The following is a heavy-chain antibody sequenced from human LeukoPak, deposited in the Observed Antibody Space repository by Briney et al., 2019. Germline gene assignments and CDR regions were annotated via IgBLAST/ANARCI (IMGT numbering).Heavy chain of an antibody. J-gene: IGHJ5*02. V-gene: IGHV3-23*01. CDR3: AKNLRGNYDTLTAFDP. Sequence: GGSLRLSCAASGFIFSNYAMAWVRQAPRKGLEWVSAITGTAYKTYYADSVKGRFTISRDKSKNTLYLQMNTLRAEDTAIYYCAKNLRGNYDTLTAFDPWGPGTLVTVSS. CDR1: GFIFSNYA. CDR2: ITGTAYKT. D-gene: IGHD3-9*01.